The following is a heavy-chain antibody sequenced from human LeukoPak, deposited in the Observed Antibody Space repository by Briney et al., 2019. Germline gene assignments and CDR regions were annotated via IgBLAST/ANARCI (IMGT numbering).Heavy chain of an antibody. D-gene: IGHD4-17*01. J-gene: IGHJ3*02. Sequence: GGSLRLSCAASGFTFSSYAMSWVRQAPGKGLEWVSAISGSGGSTYYADSVKGRFTISRVNSNNSLYLQMNSLRAEDTAVYYCARGPVTKFEIWGQGTILTVSS. V-gene: IGHV3-23*01. CDR2: ISGSGGST. CDR1: GFTFSSYA. CDR3: ARGPVTKFEI.